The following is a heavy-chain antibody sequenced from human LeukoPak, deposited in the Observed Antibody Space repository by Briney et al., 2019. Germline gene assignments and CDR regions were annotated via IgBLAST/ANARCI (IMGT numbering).Heavy chain of an antibody. V-gene: IGHV3-21*01. J-gene: IGHJ4*02. CDR2: ISSSSSYI. CDR1: GFTFSSYS. CDR3: ARGEHRLLWFGELLPSYFDY. D-gene: IGHD3-10*01. Sequence: GGSLRLSCAASGFTFSSYSMNWVRQAPGKGLEWVSSISSSSSYIYNADSVKGRFTISRDNAKNSLYLQMNSLRAEDTAVYYCARGEHRLLWFGELLPSYFDYWGQGTLVTVSS.